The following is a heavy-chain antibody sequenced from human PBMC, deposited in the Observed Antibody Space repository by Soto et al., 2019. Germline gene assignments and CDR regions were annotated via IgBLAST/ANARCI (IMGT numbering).Heavy chain of an antibody. V-gene: IGHV3-48*02. D-gene: IGHD3-16*02. Sequence: EVQLVESGGGLVQPGGSLRLSCAASGFIFSDYSMNWVRQAPGKGLEWISYISIRSNTIYYADSVKGRFSISRDNAKNSLYLQMNRLRDEDTAVYYCARGDTVTGRYFSAFDLWGQGTVVTVSS. CDR2: ISIRSNTI. CDR1: GFIFSDYS. CDR3: ARGDTVTGRYFSAFDL. J-gene: IGHJ3*01.